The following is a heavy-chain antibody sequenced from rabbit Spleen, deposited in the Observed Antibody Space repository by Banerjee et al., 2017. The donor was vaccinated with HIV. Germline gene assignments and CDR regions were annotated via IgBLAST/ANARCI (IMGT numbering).Heavy chain of an antibody. J-gene: IGHJ6*01. D-gene: IGHD1-1*01. Sequence: QSLEESGGDLVKPGASLTLTCKASGFDFTSTYYMCWVRQAPGKGLELIACIDSDSSGFTYFASWANGRFTISKTSSTTVTLQMTSLTAADTATYFCARDTSSSFSSYGMDLWGPGTLVTVS. CDR3: ARDTSSSFSSYGMDL. CDR1: GFDFTSTYY. CDR2: IDSDSSGFT. V-gene: IGHV1S40*01.